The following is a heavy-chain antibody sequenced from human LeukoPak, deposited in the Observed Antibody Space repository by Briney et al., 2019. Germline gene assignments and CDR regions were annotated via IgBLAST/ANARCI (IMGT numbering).Heavy chain of an antibody. CDR2: ISAYNGNT. Sequence: EASVKVSCKASGYTFTSYGISWVRQAPGQGLEWMGWISAYNGNTNYAQKLQGRVTMTTDTSTSTAYMELRSLRSDDTAVYYCARDSRRELVHGFDIWGQGTMVTVSA. D-gene: IGHD3-10*01. J-gene: IGHJ3*02. CDR1: GYTFTSYG. CDR3: ARDSRRELVHGFDI. V-gene: IGHV1-18*01.